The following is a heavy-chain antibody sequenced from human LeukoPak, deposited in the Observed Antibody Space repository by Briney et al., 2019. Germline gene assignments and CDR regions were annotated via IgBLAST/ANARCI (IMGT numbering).Heavy chain of an antibody. V-gene: IGHV4-59*01. CDR1: GGFISSYY. J-gene: IGHJ4*02. Sequence: SETLSLTCTVSGGFISSYYWSWIRQPPGKGLEWIGYIYYSGSTNYNPSLKSRVTISVDKSKNQFSLKLSSVTAADTAVYFCARGAMGHSGTYPFDYWGQGTLVTVSS. CDR3: ARGAMGHSGTYPFDY. D-gene: IGHD1-26*01. CDR2: IYYSGST.